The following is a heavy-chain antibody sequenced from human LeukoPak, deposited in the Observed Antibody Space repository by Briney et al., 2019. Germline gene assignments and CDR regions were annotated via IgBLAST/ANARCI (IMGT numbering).Heavy chain of an antibody. CDR2: INHSGST. V-gene: IGHV4-34*01. CDR1: GGSFSGYY. Sequence: SETLSLTCAVYGGSFSGYYWSWIRQPPGKGLEWVGEINHSGSTNYNPSLKSRVTISVDTSKNQFSLKLSSVTAADTAVYYCARRKIRFLDAFDYWGQGTLVTVSS. D-gene: IGHD3-3*01. J-gene: IGHJ4*02. CDR3: ARRKIRFLDAFDY.